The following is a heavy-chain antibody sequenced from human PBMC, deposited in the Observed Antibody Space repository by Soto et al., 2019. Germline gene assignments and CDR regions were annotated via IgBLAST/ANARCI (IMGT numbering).Heavy chain of an antibody. V-gene: IGHV3-23*01. D-gene: IGHD3-22*01. CDR1: VCTFRIYF. CDR3: ARGRYPDSRDYSVGKMHFYH. J-gene: IGHJ4*02. CDR2: ISRSCRGIA. Sequence: WLCXRLSGSACVCTFRIYFMTWFRQAPGEGLEWVSSISRSCRGIAYYADSVKGRFTISRDNSENTLFLQMNNLRDEDTALYYRARGRYPDSRDYSVGKMHFYHCGMATLAT.